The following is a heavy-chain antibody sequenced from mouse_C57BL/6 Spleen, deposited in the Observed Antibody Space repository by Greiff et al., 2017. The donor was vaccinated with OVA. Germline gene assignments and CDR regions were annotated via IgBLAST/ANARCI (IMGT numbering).Heavy chain of an antibody. Sequence: QVQLQQPGAELVRPGSSVKLSCKASGYTFTSYWMHWVKQRPIKGLEWIGNIDPSDSETHYNEKFKDKATLTVDKSSSTANMQHNRLTSKSSADYDCARATYCNYGTGYYAMDYWGQGTSVTVSS. D-gene: IGHD2-1*01. J-gene: IGHJ4*01. CDR2: IDPSDSET. CDR1: GYTFTSYW. CDR3: ARATYCNYGTGYYAMDY. V-gene: IGHV1-52*01.